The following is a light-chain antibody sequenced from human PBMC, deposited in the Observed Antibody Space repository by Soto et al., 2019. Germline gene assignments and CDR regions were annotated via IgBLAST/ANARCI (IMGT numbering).Light chain of an antibody. CDR3: QSYDSSLSGSV. Sequence: QSVLTQPPSVSGAPGQTITMSCTGSGSNVGASYDVHWYQVLPGAGPRLLIYGNSNRPSGVPDRFSGSKSGTSASLAITGLQAEDEADYYCQSYDSSLSGSVFGGGTKVTVL. J-gene: IGLJ2*01. CDR1: GSNVGASYD. V-gene: IGLV1-40*01. CDR2: GNS.